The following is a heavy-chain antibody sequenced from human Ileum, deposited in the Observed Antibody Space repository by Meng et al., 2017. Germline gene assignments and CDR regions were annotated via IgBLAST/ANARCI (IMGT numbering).Heavy chain of an antibody. V-gene: IGHV4-4*02. D-gene: IGHD3-10*01. J-gene: IGHJ1*01. CDR1: GDSITNHNW. Sequence: VQWREAGPARGKPAGTLSLTGADSGDSITNHNWWPWVRQPPGKGLEWIGEVPHRGSSAYNPSIKSRVSMSIDKSKNQFSLKLTSVTAADTAVYHCLRGSGGSVWGQGTLVTVSS. CDR3: LRGSGGSV. CDR2: VPHRGSS.